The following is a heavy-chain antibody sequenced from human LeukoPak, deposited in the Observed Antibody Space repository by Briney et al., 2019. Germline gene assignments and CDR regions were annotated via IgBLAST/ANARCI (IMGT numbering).Heavy chain of an antibody. CDR3: AKEWELTY. V-gene: IGHV3-30*02. D-gene: IGHD1-26*01. CDR2: IRYDGSNK. CDR1: GFTFSSYG. J-gene: IGHJ4*02. Sequence: GGPLRLSCAASGFTFSSYGMHWVRQAPGKGLEWVAFIRYDGSNKFYADSVKGRFTISRDNPGNTLYLQMDSLRAEDTAMYHCAKEWELTYWGQGTLVTVSS.